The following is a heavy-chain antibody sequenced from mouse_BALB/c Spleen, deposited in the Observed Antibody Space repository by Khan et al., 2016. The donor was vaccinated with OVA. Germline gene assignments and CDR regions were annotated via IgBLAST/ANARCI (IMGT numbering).Heavy chain of an antibody. CDR3: ARGYAMDY. Sequence: EVELVVSGGGLVQPGGSLKLSCAASGFTFSRYGMSWVRQTPDKRLELVAIINSNGGSTYYPDSVKGRFTISRDNAKNTLYLQMRSLKSEDTAMYYCARGYAMDYWGQGTSVTVSS. CDR1: GFTFSRYG. CDR2: INSNGGST. V-gene: IGHV5-6-3*01. J-gene: IGHJ4*01.